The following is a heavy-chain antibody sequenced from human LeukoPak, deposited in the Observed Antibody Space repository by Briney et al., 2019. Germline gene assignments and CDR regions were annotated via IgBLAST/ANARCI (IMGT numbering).Heavy chain of an antibody. Sequence: GGSLRLSCAASGFTFSDYYMNWVRQAPGKGLEWVSSISSSSSYIYYADSVKGRFTISRDNAKNSLYLQMNSLRAEDTAVYYCARDLFGRAAFDIWGQGTMVTVSS. CDR3: ARDLFGRAAFDI. V-gene: IGHV3-21*01. D-gene: IGHD3/OR15-3a*01. CDR2: ISSSSSYI. CDR1: GFTFSDYY. J-gene: IGHJ3*02.